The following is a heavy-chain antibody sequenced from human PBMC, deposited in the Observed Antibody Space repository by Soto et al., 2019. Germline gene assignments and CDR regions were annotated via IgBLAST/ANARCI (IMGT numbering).Heavy chain of an antibody. CDR1: GGSISSGGYY. CDR2: IYYSGST. V-gene: IGHV4-31*03. D-gene: IGHD3-10*01. J-gene: IGHJ6*02. CDR3: ARDLRFRGFYGMDV. Sequence: QVQLQESGPGLVKPSQTLSLTCTVSGGSISSGGYYWSWIRQPPGKGLEWIGYIYYSGSTYYNPSLKSRVTISVDTSKNKFSLKLSSVTAADTAVYYCARDLRFRGFYGMDVWGQGTTVTVSS.